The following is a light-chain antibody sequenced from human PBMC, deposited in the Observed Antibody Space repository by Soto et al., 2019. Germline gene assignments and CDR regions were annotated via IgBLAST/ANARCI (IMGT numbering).Light chain of an antibody. CDR3: GTWDSSLSAVV. J-gene: IGLJ2*01. CDR1: NFNIGNNF. Sequence: QSVLTQPPSVSAAPGQNVTISCSGSNFNIGNNFVSWYRQFPGTAPKLLIYDNTKRPSGIPDRLSGSKSGTSATLGIAGLQTGDEADYYCGTWDSSLSAVVFGGGTKLTVL. CDR2: DNT. V-gene: IGLV1-51*01.